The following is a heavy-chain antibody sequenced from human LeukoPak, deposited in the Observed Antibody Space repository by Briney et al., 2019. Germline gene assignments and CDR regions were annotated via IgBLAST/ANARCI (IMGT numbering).Heavy chain of an antibody. V-gene: IGHV4-30-4*07. CDR3: AKSNGYGLVDI. CDR2: IYSSGSS. J-gene: IGHJ3*02. CDR1: GGSISTGAFS. Sequence: SETLSLTCAVSGGSISTGAFSWYWLRQTPGQGPEWIGYIYSSGSSYYNPSLQSRFIISVDTSKNQLSLRVTSVTAADTAVYYCAKSNGYGLVDIWGQGTMVTVSS. D-gene: IGHD3-22*01.